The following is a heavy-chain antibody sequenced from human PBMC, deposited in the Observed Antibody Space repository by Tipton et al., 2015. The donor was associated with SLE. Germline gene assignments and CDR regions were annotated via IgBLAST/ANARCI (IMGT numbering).Heavy chain of an antibody. CDR3: ARFPMGVNRGFGFDY. J-gene: IGHJ4*02. V-gene: IGHV4-39*07. CDR2: IYYSGSA. D-gene: IGHD2-8*01. Sequence: TLSLTCTVSGDSIASSLYYWGWFRQPPGKALEWIGNIYYSGSAYYNPSLKSRVTISIDTSKNQFSLKLSSVTAADTAVYYCARFPMGVNRGFGFDYWGRGTLVTVSS. CDR1: GDSIASSLYY.